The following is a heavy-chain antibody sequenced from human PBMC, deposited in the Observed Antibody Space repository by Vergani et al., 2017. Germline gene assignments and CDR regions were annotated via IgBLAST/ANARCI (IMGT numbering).Heavy chain of an antibody. J-gene: IGHJ6*02. CDR2: INHSGSI. CDR3: ARDVKRLLRWEPYYYDGMDV. V-gene: IGHV4-34*01. D-gene: IGHD4-23*01. CDR1: GGSFSGYY. Sequence: QVQLQQWGAGLLKPSETLSLTCAVYGGSFSGYYWCWIRQPPGKGLEWIGEINHSGSINYNPSFKSRVTISVETSKNQFSLKLSSVTGADTAGYYCARDVKRLLRWEPYYYDGMDVWGQGTTVTVSS.